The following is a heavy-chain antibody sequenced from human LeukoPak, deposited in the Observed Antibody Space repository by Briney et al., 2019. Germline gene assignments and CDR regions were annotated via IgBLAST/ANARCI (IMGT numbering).Heavy chain of an antibody. J-gene: IGHJ4*02. Sequence: GASVKVSCKASGGTFSSYAISWVRQAPGQGLEWMGGIIPIFGTANYAQKFQGRVTITADESTSTAYMELSSLRSEDTAVYYCASLRVTTNSSYFGYWGQGTLVTVSS. CDR3: ASLRVTTNSSYFGY. CDR1: GGTFSSYA. D-gene: IGHD4-17*01. CDR2: IIPIFGTA. V-gene: IGHV1-69*13.